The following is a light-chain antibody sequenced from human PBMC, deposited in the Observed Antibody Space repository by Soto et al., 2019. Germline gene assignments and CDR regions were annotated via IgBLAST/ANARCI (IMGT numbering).Light chain of an antibody. CDR2: TAS. Sequence: EIVLTQSTGTLSLFPGERATFSCRASQSVSSTHLAWYQQKPGQAPRLLMFTASSRATGIPDRFSGTGSGTDFTLTISRLESEDSAVYYCQQFGTSPRTFGQVTKVVIK. V-gene: IGKV3-20*01. J-gene: IGKJ1*01. CDR3: QQFGTSPRT. CDR1: QSVSSTH.